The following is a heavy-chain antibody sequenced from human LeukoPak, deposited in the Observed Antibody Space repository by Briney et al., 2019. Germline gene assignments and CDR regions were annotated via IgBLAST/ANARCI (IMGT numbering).Heavy chain of an antibody. CDR1: GFTFSNYW. D-gene: IGHD3-22*01. CDR2: INSDGSGT. Sequence: GGSLRLSCAASGFTFSNYWMHWVRQAPGKGLVWVSRINSDGSGTSYADSVKGRFTISRDNAKNTLYLQMNSLRAEDTAVYYCARNFYDSSGYDVYYYYYMGVWGKGTTVTISS. CDR3: ARNFYDSSGYDVYYYYYMGV. V-gene: IGHV3-74*01. J-gene: IGHJ6*03.